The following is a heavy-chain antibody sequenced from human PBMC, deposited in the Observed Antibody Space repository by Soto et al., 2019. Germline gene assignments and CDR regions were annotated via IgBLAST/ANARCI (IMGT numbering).Heavy chain of an antibody. CDR2: ISYDGSNK. V-gene: IGHV3-30*18. J-gene: IGHJ4*02. CDR3: AKDHGLYIAAAD. Sequence: QVQLVESGGGVVQPGRSLRLSCAASGFTFSSYGMHWVRQAPGKGLEWVAVISYDGSNKYYADSVKGRFTISRDNSKNTLYLQMNSLRAEDTAVYYCAKDHGLYIAAADWGQGTLVTVSS. D-gene: IGHD6-13*01. CDR1: GFTFSSYG.